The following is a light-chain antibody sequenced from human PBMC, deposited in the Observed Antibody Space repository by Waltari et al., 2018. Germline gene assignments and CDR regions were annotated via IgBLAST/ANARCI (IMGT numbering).Light chain of an antibody. CDR3: QQYGSSPT. V-gene: IGKV3D-20*01. CDR1: QSVSRSY. CDR2: DAS. J-gene: IGKJ4*01. Sequence: EIVLTQSPATLYLSPGERATLSCGASQSVSRSYLAWYQQKPGLAPRLLIYDASSRATGIPDRFSGSGSGTDFTLTISRLEPEDFAVYYCQQYGSSPTFGGGTKVEIK.